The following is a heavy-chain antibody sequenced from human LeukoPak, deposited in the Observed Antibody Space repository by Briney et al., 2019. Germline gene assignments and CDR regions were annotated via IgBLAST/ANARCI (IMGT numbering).Heavy chain of an antibody. CDR3: ARRGSGKAFDY. CDR1: VGSISSYY. D-gene: IGHD1-26*01. J-gene: IGHJ4*02. Sequence: SETLSLTCTVSVGSISSYYWYWIRQPAGKGLEWIGRIYTSGSTNYYSSLKSRVTMSVDTSKNQFSLKLSSVTAADTAVYYCARRGSGKAFDYWGQGTLVTVSS. CDR2: IYTSGST. V-gene: IGHV4-4*07.